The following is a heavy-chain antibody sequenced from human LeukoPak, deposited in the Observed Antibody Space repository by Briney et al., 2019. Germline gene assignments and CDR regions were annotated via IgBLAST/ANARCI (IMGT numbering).Heavy chain of an antibody. J-gene: IGHJ4*02. Sequence: SVNVSCKASGYTFTNYHMHWVRQAPGQGLEWMGRIIPILGIANYAQKFQGRVTITADKSTSTAYMELSSLRSEDTAVYYCASYDSSGWYVDYWGQGTLVTVSS. CDR1: GYTFTNYH. V-gene: IGHV1-69*02. D-gene: IGHD6-19*01. CDR2: IIPILGIA. CDR3: ASYDSSGWYVDY.